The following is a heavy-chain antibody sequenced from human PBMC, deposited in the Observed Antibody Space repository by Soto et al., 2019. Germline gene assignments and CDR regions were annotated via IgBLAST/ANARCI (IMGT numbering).Heavy chain of an antibody. CDR2: IYPGDSDT. CDR1: GYSFTSYW. V-gene: IGHV5-51*01. CDR3: ARVFLVGGWCFDY. J-gene: IGHJ4*02. Sequence: GESLKISCKGSGYSFTSYWIGWVRQMPGKGLEWMGIIYPGDSDTRYSPSFEGQVTISADKSISTAYLQWNSLKASDTAMYYCARVFLVGGWCFDYWGQGTLVTVSS. D-gene: IGHD3-16*01.